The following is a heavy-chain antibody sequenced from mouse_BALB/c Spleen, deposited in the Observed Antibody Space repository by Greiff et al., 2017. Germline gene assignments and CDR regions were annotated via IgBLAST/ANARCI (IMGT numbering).Heavy chain of an antibody. CDR2: INPSTGYT. J-gene: IGHJ2*01. Sequence: QVQLQQSGAELAKPGASVKMSCKASGYTFTSYWMHWVKQRPGQGLEWIGYINPSTGYTEYNQKFKDKATLTADKSSSTAYMQLSSLTSEDSAVYYCAREGHRDAMDYWGQGTTLTVSS. CDR3: AREGHRDAMDY. V-gene: IGHV1-7*01. CDR1: GYTFTSYW. D-gene: IGHD1-1*02.